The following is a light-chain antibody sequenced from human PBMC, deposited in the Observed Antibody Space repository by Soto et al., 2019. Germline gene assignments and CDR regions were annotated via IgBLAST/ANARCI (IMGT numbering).Light chain of an antibody. V-gene: IGKV3-20*01. CDR3: QHYGSSPIT. CDR1: QSVSSNF. Sequence: EIVLTQSPGTLSLSPGERATLSCRASQSVSSNFLAWYQQKPGQAPRLLIYGASRRATGIPDRFSGSGSGTDFTLTISRLESEDFALYYCQHYGSSPITFGQGTRLEIK. CDR2: GAS. J-gene: IGKJ5*01.